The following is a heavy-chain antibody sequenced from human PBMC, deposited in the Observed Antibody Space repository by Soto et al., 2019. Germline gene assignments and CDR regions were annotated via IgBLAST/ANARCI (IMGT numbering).Heavy chain of an antibody. V-gene: IGHV1-58*02. CDR2: IVVGSGNT. Sequence: SVKVSCKASGFTFTSSAMQWVRQARGQRLEWIGWIVVGSGNTNYAQKFQERVTITRDMSTSTAYMELSSLRSEDTAVYYCAAEPGIAAAGTYYYGMDVWGQGTTVTVS. J-gene: IGHJ6*02. CDR1: GFTFTSSA. CDR3: AAEPGIAAAGTYYYGMDV. D-gene: IGHD6-13*01.